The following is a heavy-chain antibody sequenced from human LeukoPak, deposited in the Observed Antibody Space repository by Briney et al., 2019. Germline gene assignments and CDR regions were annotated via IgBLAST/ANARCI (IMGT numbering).Heavy chain of an antibody. Sequence: GGSLRLSCAASGFTFSNAWMSWVRQAPGKGLEWVSSISANGGETHYADSVKGRFTISRDNSKNTLYLQINNPRVEDTAVYYCAKRYYDFPLDYWGQGTLVTVSS. CDR3: AKRYYDFPLDY. CDR1: GFTFSNAW. CDR2: ISANGGET. J-gene: IGHJ4*02. D-gene: IGHD3-3*01. V-gene: IGHV3-23*01.